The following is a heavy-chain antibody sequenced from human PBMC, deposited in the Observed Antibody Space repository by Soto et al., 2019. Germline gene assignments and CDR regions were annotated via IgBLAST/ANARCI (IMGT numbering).Heavy chain of an antibody. CDR1: GFTFTSYS. Sequence: PGGSLRLSCAASGFTFTSYSMSWVRQAPGKGLEWVSGLRTGGDGGTTYYADSVKGRFTISRDNSKNTLFLQMNSLRAEDTAIYYCAKKVNSGPGSQYFDYWGQGTLVTVSS. J-gene: IGHJ4*02. CDR3: AKKVNSGPGSQYFDY. V-gene: IGHV3-23*01. D-gene: IGHD1-1*01. CDR2: LRTGGDGGTT.